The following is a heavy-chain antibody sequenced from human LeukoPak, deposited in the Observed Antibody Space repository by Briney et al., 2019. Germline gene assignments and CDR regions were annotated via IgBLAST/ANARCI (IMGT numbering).Heavy chain of an antibody. V-gene: IGHV3-23*01. CDR1: GFTFSNAW. CDR2: ISGDGTRT. Sequence: PGGSLRLSCTASGFTFSNAWMSWVRQAPVKGLEWVSAISGDGTRTYYADSVKGRFTISRDNSKNTLYLEMSSLRVEDTAIYYCAKWPEGAMDYFDYWGQGTLVTVSS. D-gene: IGHD3-16*01. J-gene: IGHJ4*02. CDR3: AKWPEGAMDYFDY.